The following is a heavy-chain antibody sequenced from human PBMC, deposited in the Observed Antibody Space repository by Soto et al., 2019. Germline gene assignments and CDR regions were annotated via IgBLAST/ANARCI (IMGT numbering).Heavy chain of an antibody. D-gene: IGHD2-15*01. CDR2: MNPNSGET. V-gene: IGHV1-8*01. Sequence: QEQLVQSGAEVKKPGASVKVSCKTSGYTFTDYDINWVRQATGQGLEWIGWMNPNSGETGYAQKFQGRVTMTMSASLSTAYLELSSLRSEDTAVYYCVRVAVAARPRWYNWFDPWGQGTLVTVSS. J-gene: IGHJ5*02. CDR1: GYTFTDYD. CDR3: VRVAVAARPRWYNWFDP.